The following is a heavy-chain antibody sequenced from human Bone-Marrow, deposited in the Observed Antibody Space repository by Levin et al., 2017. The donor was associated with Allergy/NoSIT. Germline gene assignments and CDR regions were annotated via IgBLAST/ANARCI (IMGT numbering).Heavy chain of an antibody. Sequence: GESLKISCQASGYSFTNYWIAWVRQMPGKGLEWMGVIYPGDSDTRYGPSFQGQIIISADKSIGSVYFQWHSLKASDTAMYYCARPRTGSLDNWGQGTLVTVSS. CDR1: GYSFTNYW. CDR2: IYPGDSDT. CDR3: ARPRTGSLDN. D-gene: IGHD3-10*01. V-gene: IGHV5-51*01. J-gene: IGHJ4*02.